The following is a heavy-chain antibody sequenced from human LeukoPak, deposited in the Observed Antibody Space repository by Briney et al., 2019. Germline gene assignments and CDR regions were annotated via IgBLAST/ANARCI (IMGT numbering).Heavy chain of an antibody. CDR2: INQNGGQT. CDR1: GFSFANHW. Sequence: GGSLRLSCEASGFSFANHWMTWVRQAPGKGLEWVGDINQNGGQTYYLDSLKGRFTLSRDNAKNSLFLQLNSLRAEDTAVYYCVKNSGWYCLDYWGQGITVIVSS. V-gene: IGHV3-7*03. J-gene: IGHJ4*02. D-gene: IGHD6-13*01. CDR3: VKNSGWYCLDY.